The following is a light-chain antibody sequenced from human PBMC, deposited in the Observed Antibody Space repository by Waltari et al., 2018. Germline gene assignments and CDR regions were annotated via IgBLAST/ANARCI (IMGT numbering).Light chain of an antibody. CDR2: DVS. CDR3: TSFTSSRTYV. J-gene: IGLJ1*01. Sequence: QSALTLPVSVSGSPGQSIAISCTGPSSDVGGYDSVFWYQQHPGKVPKLMIYDVSARPSGVSNRFSGSKSGNTASLTISGLQAEDEADYYCTSFTSSRTYVFGTGTKVTVL. V-gene: IGLV2-14*03. CDR1: SSDVGGYDS.